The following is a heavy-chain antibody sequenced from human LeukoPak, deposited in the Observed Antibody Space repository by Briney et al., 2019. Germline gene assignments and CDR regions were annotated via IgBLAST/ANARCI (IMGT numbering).Heavy chain of an antibody. CDR1: GGSISSSNW. J-gene: IGHJ4*02. Sequence: SGTLSLTCAVSGGSISSSNWWSWVRPPPGKGLEWIGENYQSGRTNYNPSLKSRVTISVDKSKNQFSLKLSSVTAADTAVYYCAREQGYIAAGLGYWGQGTLVTVSS. CDR2: NYQSGRT. D-gene: IGHD6-13*01. V-gene: IGHV4-4*02. CDR3: AREQGYIAAGLGY.